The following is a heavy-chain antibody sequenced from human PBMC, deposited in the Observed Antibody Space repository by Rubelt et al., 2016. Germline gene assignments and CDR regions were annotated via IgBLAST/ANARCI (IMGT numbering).Heavy chain of an antibody. D-gene: IGHD1-1*01. V-gene: IGHV1-18*01. CDR2: ISAYNGNT. CDR1: GYTFTSYG. Sequence: QVQLVQSGAEVKKPGASVTVSCKASGYTFTSYGISWVRQAPGQGLAWMGWISAYNGNTNYAQNVQGRGTMTTDTSTSTAYMELRSLRSDDTAVYFCARDQLALYAFDIWGQGTMVTVSS. CDR3: ARDQLALYAFDI. J-gene: IGHJ3*02.